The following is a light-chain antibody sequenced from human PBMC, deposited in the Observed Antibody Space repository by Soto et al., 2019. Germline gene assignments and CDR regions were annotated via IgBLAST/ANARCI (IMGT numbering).Light chain of an antibody. CDR1: QSIGES. CDR2: DVS. V-gene: IGKV1-5*01. J-gene: IGKJ5*01. Sequence: DIQMTQSPSTLSSSLGDRVTITCRASQSIGESLAWYQQKPGKAPYLLISDVSSLERGVPSRFSVSGSGTEFTLTISRLQTEDCATYYCQQLNSYPITFCQGTRLEI. CDR3: QQLNSYPIT.